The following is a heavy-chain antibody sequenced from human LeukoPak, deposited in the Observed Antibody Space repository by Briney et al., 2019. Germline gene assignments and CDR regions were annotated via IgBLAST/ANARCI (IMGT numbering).Heavy chain of an antibody. CDR3: ARGEQQLAHFDY. CDR1: GGSISSYY. Sequence: SETLSLTCTVSGGSISSYYWNWIRQPAGKGREWIGRIYTSGSTNYNPSLKSRVTMSVDTSKNQFSLKLSSVTAADTAVYYCARGEQQLAHFDYWGQGTLVTVSS. D-gene: IGHD6-13*01. J-gene: IGHJ4*02. CDR2: IYTSGST. V-gene: IGHV4-4*07.